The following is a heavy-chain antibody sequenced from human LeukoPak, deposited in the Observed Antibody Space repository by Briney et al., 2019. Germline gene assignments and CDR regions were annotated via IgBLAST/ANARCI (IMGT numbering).Heavy chain of an antibody. V-gene: IGHV4-34*01. J-gene: IGHJ4*02. CDR3: ASGSVVPASFDY. CDR2: INHSGST. CDR1: GGSFSGYY. Sequence: SETLSRTCAGYGGSFSGYYWSWIRQPPGKGLEWIGEINHSGSTNYNPSLKSRVTISVDTSKNQFSLKLSSVTAADTAVYYCASGSVVPASFDYWGQGTLVTVSS. D-gene: IGHD2-2*01.